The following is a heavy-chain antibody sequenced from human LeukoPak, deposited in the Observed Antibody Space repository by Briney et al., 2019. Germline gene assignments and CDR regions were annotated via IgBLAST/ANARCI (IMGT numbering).Heavy chain of an antibody. V-gene: IGHV4-59*01. CDR3: ARVNYDSSGYSYYFDH. CDR1: GGSIRGYY. Sequence: SETLSLTCSVSGGSIRGYYWSWIRQPPGKGLEWIGYIYYSGSTNYNPSLKSGVTISVDTSKNQFSLKLSSVTAADTAVYYCARVNYDSSGYSYYFDHWGQGALVTVSS. D-gene: IGHD3-22*01. CDR2: IYYSGST. J-gene: IGHJ4*02.